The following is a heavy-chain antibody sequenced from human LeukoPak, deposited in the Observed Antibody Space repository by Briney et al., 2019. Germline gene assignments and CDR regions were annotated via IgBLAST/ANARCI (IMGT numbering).Heavy chain of an antibody. CDR2: IYYSGTT. D-gene: IGHD5-12*01. CDR3: ARGGGGYAADY. CDR1: GGSISGYY. J-gene: IGHJ4*02. V-gene: IGHV4-59*01. Sequence: SETLSLTCTVSGGSISGYYWSWIRQPPGKGLEWIGYIYYSGTTDYNPSLKSRLTISVGTSKNQFSLNLSSMTTADTAVYYCARGGGGYAADYWGLGTLVTVSS.